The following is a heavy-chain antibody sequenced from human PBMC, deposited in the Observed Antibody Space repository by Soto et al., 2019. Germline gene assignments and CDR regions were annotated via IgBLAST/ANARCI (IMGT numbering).Heavy chain of an antibody. CDR3: CTAGGRLGAY. Sequence: EVQLVESGGGLVKPGESLRLSCTTSGFTFNKAWMNWVRQAPGKGLEWVGRIRTEDDGGTTAYAASLKGRFIISREDSEATLYLQMNSLKAEDTGVYFCCTAGGRLGAYWGRGTLVTVS. D-gene: IGHD3-16*01. V-gene: IGHV3-15*07. CDR1: GFTFNKAW. CDR2: IRTEDDGGTT. J-gene: IGHJ4*02.